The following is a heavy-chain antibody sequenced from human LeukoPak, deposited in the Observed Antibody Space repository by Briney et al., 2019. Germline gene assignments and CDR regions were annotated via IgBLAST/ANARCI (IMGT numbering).Heavy chain of an antibody. J-gene: IGHJ6*03. CDR1: GFTFSSYG. CDR3: ARDSIGWGCSGGSCYAGYYYYYMDV. Sequence: PGGSLRLSCAASGFTFSSYGMHWVRQAPGKGLVWVSCINSDGSSTSYADSVKGRFTISRDNAKNTLYLQMNSLRAEDTAVYYCARDSIGWGCSGGSCYAGYYYYYMDVWGKGTTVTISS. V-gene: IGHV3-74*01. D-gene: IGHD2-15*01. CDR2: INSDGSST.